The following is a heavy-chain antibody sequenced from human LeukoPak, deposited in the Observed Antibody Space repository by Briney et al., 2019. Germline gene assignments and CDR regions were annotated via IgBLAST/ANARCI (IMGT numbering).Heavy chain of an antibody. J-gene: IGHJ6*03. V-gene: IGHV1-18*01. CDR3: ARVVITGYYYYYYMDV. CDR2: ISAYNGNT. Sequence: ASVKVSCKASGYTFTSYGISWVRQAPGQGLEWMGWISAYNGNTNYAQKLQGRVTMTTGASTSTAYMELRSLRSDDTAVYYCARVVITGYYYYYYMDVWGKGTTVTVSS. CDR1: GYTFTSYG. D-gene: IGHD3-22*01.